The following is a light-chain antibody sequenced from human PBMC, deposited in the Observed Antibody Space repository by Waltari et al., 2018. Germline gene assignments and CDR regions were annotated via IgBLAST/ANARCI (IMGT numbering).Light chain of an antibody. Sequence: EIVMTQSPTTLSVSPGERATLSCRASQSVSSNLAWYQQKPGQAPRLLIYGASTRATGIPARFSGSGSGTEFTLTISSLQSEDFAVYYCQQYNNWPPVTFGQGTKVEIK. CDR2: GAS. CDR1: QSVSSN. J-gene: IGKJ1*01. V-gene: IGKV3-15*01. CDR3: QQYNNWPPVT.